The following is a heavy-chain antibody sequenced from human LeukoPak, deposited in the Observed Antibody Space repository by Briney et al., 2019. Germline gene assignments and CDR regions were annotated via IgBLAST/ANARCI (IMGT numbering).Heavy chain of an antibody. CDR1: GGSITTYY. V-gene: IGHV4-59*01. Sequence: SETLSLTCTVSGGSITTYYWSWIRQSPGKGLEWIGYFYYSGNSNYNPSLKSRVTISIDTSKNQFSLRLTSVTAADTAAYYCAGGAEWPNFDYWGQGTLVTVSS. D-gene: IGHD3-3*01. CDR2: FYYSGNS. CDR3: AGGAEWPNFDY. J-gene: IGHJ4*02.